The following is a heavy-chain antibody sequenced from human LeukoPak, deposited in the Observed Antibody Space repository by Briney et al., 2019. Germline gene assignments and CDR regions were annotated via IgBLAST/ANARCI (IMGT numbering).Heavy chain of an antibody. CDR2: VSGSGRSI. Sequence: GGSLRLSCAASGFSFNTFGMTWVRPAPGKGLEWVSSVSGSGRSIYDADSVQGRFTSSRDNPKTSLYLQTNSLRAEDTAVYYCARGGNSNGLRVVYWGQGTLVTVSS. V-gene: IGHV3-21*01. D-gene: IGHD5-18*01. J-gene: IGHJ4*02. CDR1: GFSFNTFG. CDR3: ARGGNSNGLRVVY.